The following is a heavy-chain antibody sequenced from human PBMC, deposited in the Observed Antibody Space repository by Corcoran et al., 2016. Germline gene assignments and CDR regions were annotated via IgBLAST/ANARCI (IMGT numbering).Heavy chain of an antibody. CDR2: IWYDGSNK. V-gene: IGHV3-33*01. D-gene: IGHD2-21*02. CDR3: AGDLVVVTDVRGGYYGMDV. J-gene: IGHJ6*02. CDR1: GFTFSSYG. Sequence: QVQLVESGGGVVQPGRSLRLSCAASGFTFSSYGMHWVRQAPGKGLEWVAVIWYDGSNKYYADSVKGRFTISRDNSKNTLYLQMNSLRAEDTAVYYCAGDLVVVTDVRGGYYGMDVWGQGTTVTVSS.